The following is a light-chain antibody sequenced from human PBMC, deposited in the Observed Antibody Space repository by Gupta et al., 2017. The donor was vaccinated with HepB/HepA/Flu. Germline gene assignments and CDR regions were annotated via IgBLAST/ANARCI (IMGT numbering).Light chain of an antibody. CDR2: WAS. CDR3: QQYYRTPRT. V-gene: IGKV4-1*01. CDR1: QSVLHSSNNKNY. Sequence: DIVMTQSPDSLAVSLGERATTNCKSSQSVLHSSNNKNYLAWYQQKPGQPPKLLISWASTRESGVPDRFSGSGSGTDFTLTISSLQAEDVAVYYCQQYYRTPRTFGQGTKVEIK. J-gene: IGKJ1*01.